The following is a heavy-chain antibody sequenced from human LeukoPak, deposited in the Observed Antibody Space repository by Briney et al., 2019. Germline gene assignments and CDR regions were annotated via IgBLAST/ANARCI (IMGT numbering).Heavy chain of an antibody. V-gene: IGHV3-23*01. CDR3: ATTLNIATPGHL. CDR2: ISGSGGST. D-gene: IGHD6-13*01. J-gene: IGHJ4*02. CDR1: GFTFSSYA. Sequence: GGSLRLSCAASGFTFSSYAMSWVRQAPGKGLEWVSAISGSGGSTYYADSVKDRFTISRDNSKNSVYLQMSSLRAEDTGVYYCATTLNIATPGHLWGQGALVTVSS.